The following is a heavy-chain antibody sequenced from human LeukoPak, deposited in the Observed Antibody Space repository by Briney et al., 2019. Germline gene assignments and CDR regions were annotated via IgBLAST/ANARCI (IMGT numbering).Heavy chain of an antibody. CDR3: ASRITMIVVVITSPIDAFDI. J-gene: IGHJ3*02. Sequence: SETLSLTCTVSGYSISSGYYWGWIRQPPGKGLEWIGSICHSGSTYYNPSLKSRVTISVDTSKNQFSLKLSSVTAADTAVYYCASRITMIVVVITSPIDAFDIWGQGTMVTVSS. V-gene: IGHV4-38-2*02. CDR1: GYSISSGYY. D-gene: IGHD3-22*01. CDR2: ICHSGST.